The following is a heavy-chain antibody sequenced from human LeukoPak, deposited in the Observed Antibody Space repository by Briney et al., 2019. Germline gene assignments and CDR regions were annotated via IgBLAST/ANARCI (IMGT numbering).Heavy chain of an antibody. CDR3: SGRSGFSSIY. V-gene: IGHV3-11*04. CDR2: ISSSGSTI. J-gene: IGHJ4*02. CDR1: GFTFSDYY. Sequence: GGSLRLSCAASGFTFSDYYMSWIRQAPGKGLEWVSYISSSGSTIYYADSVKGRFTISRDNAKNLVYLQMNSLRTEDTAVYYCSGRSGFSSIYWGQGTLVTVSS. D-gene: IGHD6-19*01.